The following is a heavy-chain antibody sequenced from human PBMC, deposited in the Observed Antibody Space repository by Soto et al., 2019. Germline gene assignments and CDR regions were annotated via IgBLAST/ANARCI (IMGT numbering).Heavy chain of an antibody. CDR3: ARGSPLLMGY. J-gene: IGHJ4*02. Sequence: QVQLVLSGAEVKKPGASVKVSCKASGYTFTSYAMHWVRQAPGQRLEWMGWFNAGNGNTKYSQKFQDRVTITRDTSASTAYMGLSSLRSEDTALYYRARGSPLLMGYWGQGTLVTVSS. V-gene: IGHV1-3*01. CDR1: GYTFTSYA. D-gene: IGHD3-10*01. CDR2: FNAGNGNT.